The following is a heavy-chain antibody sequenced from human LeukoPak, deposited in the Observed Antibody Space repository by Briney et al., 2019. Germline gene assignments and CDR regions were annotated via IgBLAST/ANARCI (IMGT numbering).Heavy chain of an antibody. J-gene: IGHJ4*02. V-gene: IGHV3-23*01. CDR1: GGSISSSNDD. CDR2: ISGSGSGGST. CDR3: AKSGYNRFDY. Sequence: ETLSLTCTVSGGSISSSNDDWGWIRQPPGKGLEWVSNISGSGSGGSTYYADSVKGRFTISRDNSKNTLYLQMNSLRAEDTAVYYCAKSGYNRFDYWGQGTLVTVSS. D-gene: IGHD5-24*01.